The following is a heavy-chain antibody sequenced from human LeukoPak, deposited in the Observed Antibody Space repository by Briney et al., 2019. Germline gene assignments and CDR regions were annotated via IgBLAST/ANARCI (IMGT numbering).Heavy chain of an antibody. CDR2: FSGSGGTT. V-gene: IGHV3-23*01. J-gene: IGHJ6*03. CDR3: ANGNRCTSPNCLGYYYFYMDV. D-gene: IGHD2-8*01. CDR1: GFTFSSYA. Sequence: GGSLRLSCAASGFTFSSYAMNWVRQAPGRGLEWVSGFSGSGGTTYYADSVKGRFTISRDNSKNTLYLQMNSLRAEDTAVYYCANGNRCTSPNCLGYYYFYMDVWGKGTTVTVPS.